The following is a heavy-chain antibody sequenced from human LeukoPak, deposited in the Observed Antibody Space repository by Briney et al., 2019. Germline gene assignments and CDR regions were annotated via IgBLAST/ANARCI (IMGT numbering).Heavy chain of an antibody. CDR2: IYYSGST. V-gene: IGHV4-39*01. CDR1: GGSISSSSYY. D-gene: IGHD2-15*01. Sequence: SETLSLTCTVSGGSISSSSYYWGWIRQPPGKGLEWIGSIYYSGSTCYNPSLKSRVTISVDTSKNQFSLKLSSVTAADTAVYYCARRIGGAFDIWGQGTMVTVSS. CDR3: ARRIGGAFDI. J-gene: IGHJ3*02.